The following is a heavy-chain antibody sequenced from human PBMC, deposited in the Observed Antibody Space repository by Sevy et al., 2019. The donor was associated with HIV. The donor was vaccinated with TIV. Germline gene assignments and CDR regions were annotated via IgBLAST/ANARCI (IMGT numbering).Heavy chain of an antibody. J-gene: IGHJ4*02. CDR2: IQYDGSNK. Sequence: GGSLRLSCAASGFSFSSYGMHWVRQAPGKGLEWMSYIQYDGSNKDYADSVKGRFTISRDNSKNTLYLQMNSLRVEDTAVFYCVKDGGGEGGDNWGQGTLVTVSS. D-gene: IGHD2-21*01. V-gene: IGHV3-30*02. CDR3: VKDGGGEGGDN. CDR1: GFSFSSYG.